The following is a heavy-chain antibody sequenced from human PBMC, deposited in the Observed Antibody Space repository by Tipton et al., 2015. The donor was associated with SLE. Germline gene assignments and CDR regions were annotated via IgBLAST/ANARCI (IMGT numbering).Heavy chain of an antibody. Sequence: SLRLSCAASGFTFSSYAMHWVRQAPGKGLEWVAVISYDGSNKYYADSVKGRFTISRDNSKNTLYLQMSSLRAEDTAVYYCAKLYHNGPADYFYGMDVWGQGTTVTVSS. V-gene: IGHV3-30*04. CDR2: ISYDGSNK. D-gene: IGHD1-1*01. J-gene: IGHJ6*02. CDR3: AKLYHNGPADYFYGMDV. CDR1: GFTFSSYA.